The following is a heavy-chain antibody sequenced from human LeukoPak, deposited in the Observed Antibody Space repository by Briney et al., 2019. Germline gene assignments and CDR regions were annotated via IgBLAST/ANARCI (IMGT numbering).Heavy chain of an antibody. CDR2: MWYDGSNK. J-gene: IGHJ4*02. CDR3: AKPTSGSGSFLIDY. V-gene: IGHV3-33*06. D-gene: IGHD1-26*01. CDR1: GFTFSSYA. Sequence: GGSLRLSCAASGFTFSSYAMHWVRQAPGKGLEWVAVMWYDGSNKFYAESVKGRFTISRDISKNTLYLQMNSLRAEDTAVYYCAKPTSGSGSFLIDYWGQGTLVTVTS.